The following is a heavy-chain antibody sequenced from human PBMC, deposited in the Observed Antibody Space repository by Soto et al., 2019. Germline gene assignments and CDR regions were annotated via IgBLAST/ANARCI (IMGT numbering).Heavy chain of an antibody. CDR1: GDSISNYY. Sequence: QVQLQESGPGLVKPSETLSLTCTISGDSISNYYWNWIRQPPGKGLEWIGYIYYSGSTNYNPSLKSLVXRSXDXFKNQFSLKVSSVTAADTAVYYCARGSGSGYYYVDYWGQGTLVTVSS. D-gene: IGHD3-22*01. CDR3: ARGSGSGYYYVDY. J-gene: IGHJ4*02. V-gene: IGHV4-59*01. CDR2: IYYSGST.